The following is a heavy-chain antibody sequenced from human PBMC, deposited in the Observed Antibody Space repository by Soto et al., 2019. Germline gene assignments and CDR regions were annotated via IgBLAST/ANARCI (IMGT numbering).Heavy chain of an antibody. J-gene: IGHJ6*02. CDR1: GYTFTSYD. V-gene: IGHV1-8*01. D-gene: IGHD6-13*01. CDR2: MNPNSGNT. Sequence: QVPLVQSGAEVKKPGASVKVSCKASGYTFTSYDINWVRQATGQGLEWMGWMNPNSGNTGYAQKFQGRVTMTRNTSISTAYMELSSLRSEDTAVYYCARDYSSSWYRIGMDVWGQGTTVTVSS. CDR3: ARDYSSSWYRIGMDV.